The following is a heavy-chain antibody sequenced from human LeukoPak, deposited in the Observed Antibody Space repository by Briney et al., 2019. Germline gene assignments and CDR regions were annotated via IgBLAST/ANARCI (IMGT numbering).Heavy chain of an antibody. CDR1: GGSISSYY. CDR3: AREITIFGVVQNWFDP. V-gene: IGHV4-59*01. Sequence: PSETLSLTCTVSGGSISSYYWSWIRQPPGQGLEWIGYIYYSGSTNYNPSLKSRVTISVDTSKNQFSLKLSSVTAADTAVYYCAREITIFGVVQNWFDPWGQGTLVTVSS. D-gene: IGHD3-3*01. CDR2: IYYSGST. J-gene: IGHJ5*02.